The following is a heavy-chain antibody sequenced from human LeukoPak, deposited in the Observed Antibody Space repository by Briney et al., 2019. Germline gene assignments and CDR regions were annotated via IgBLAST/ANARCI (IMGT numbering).Heavy chain of an antibody. D-gene: IGHD6-19*01. V-gene: IGHV3-23*01. CDR1: GFTFSSYA. Sequence: GGSLRLSCAASGFTFSSYAMSWVRQAPGKGLEWVSAISGSGGSTYYADSVKGRFTISRDNSKNTLYLQMNSLKTEDTAVYYCTSGYSSGPDAFDIWGQGTMVTVSS. CDR2: ISGSGGST. J-gene: IGHJ3*02. CDR3: TSGYSSGPDAFDI.